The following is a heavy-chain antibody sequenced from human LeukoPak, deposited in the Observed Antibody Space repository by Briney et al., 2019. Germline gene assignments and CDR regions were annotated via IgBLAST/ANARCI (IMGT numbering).Heavy chain of an antibody. J-gene: IGHJ5*02. V-gene: IGHV4-34*01. Sequence: SETLSLTCAVYGGSFSGYYWSWIRQPPGKGLEWIGEINHSGSTNYNPSLKSRVTISVDTSKNQFSLKLSSVTAADTAVYYCARGRVYSSGWYLIYWFDPWGQGTLVTVSS. D-gene: IGHD6-19*01. CDR3: ARGRVYSSGWYLIYWFDP. CDR1: GGSFSGYY. CDR2: INHSGST.